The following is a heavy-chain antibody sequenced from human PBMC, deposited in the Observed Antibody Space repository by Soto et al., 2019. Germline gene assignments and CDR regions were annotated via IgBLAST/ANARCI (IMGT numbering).Heavy chain of an antibody. CDR1: GFTFSSYW. V-gene: IGHV3-7*01. CDR3: ASTIVPAAPKGCYYYGMDV. D-gene: IGHD2-2*01. J-gene: IGHJ6*02. Sequence: GGSLRLSCAASGFTFSSYWMSWVRQAPGKGLEWVANIKQDGSEKYYVDSVKGRFTISRDNAKNSLYLQMNSLRAEDTAVYYCASTIVPAAPKGCYYYGMDVWGQGTTVTVSS. CDR2: IKQDGSEK.